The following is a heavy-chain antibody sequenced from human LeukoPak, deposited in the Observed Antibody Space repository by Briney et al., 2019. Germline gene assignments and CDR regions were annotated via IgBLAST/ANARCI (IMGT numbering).Heavy chain of an antibody. CDR3: AKSIQYYYDSSGYYFDY. CDR2: ISYDGSNK. Sequence: GGSLRLSCAASGFTFSSYGMHWVRQAPGKGLEWVAAISYDGSNKYYADSVKGRFTISRDNSKNTLYLQMNSLRAEDTAVYYCAKSIQYYYDSSGYYFDYWGQGTLVTVSS. J-gene: IGHJ4*02. CDR1: GFTFSSYG. V-gene: IGHV3-30*18. D-gene: IGHD3-22*01.